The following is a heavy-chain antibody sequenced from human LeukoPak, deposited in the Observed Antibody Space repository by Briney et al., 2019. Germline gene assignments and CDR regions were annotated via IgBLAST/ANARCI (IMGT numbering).Heavy chain of an antibody. V-gene: IGHV1-2*02. CDR1: GYTFTGNN. Sequence: ASVKVSCKASGYTFTGNNIHWVRQAPGQGLECMGWIHVKKGDTNYEQNFRGRVTMTMDTSTSTAYMELSGLRSDDTAVYYCARASNTLYGGQFFDSWGQGTLVVVSS. CDR3: ARASNTLYGGQFFDS. CDR2: IHVKKGDT. J-gene: IGHJ4*02. D-gene: IGHD2-15*01.